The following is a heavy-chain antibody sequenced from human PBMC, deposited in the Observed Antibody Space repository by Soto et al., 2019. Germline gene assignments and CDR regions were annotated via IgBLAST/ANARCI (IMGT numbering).Heavy chain of an antibody. CDR3: ARDEPSIVRYYYYGMDV. D-gene: IGHD2-15*01. J-gene: IGHJ6*02. CDR2: IYTSGST. V-gene: IGHV4-4*07. Sequence: TLSPACTFSVGPMSSYYWSSIRQPAGKGLEWIGRIYTSGSTNYNPSLKSRVPMSVDTSKNQFSLKLSSVNAADTAVHYCARDEPSIVRYYYYGMDVWGQGTTVTVSS. CDR1: VGPMSSYY.